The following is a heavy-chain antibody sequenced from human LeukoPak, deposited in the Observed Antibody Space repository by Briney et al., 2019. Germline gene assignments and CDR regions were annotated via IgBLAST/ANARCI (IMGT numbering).Heavy chain of an antibody. D-gene: IGHD3-9*01. CDR1: GYTFTSHG. V-gene: IGHV1-18*01. CDR2: ISAYNGNT. Sequence: ASVKVSCKASGYTFTSHGISWVRQAPGQGLEWMAWISAYNGNTNYAQKLQGRVTMTTDTSTSTAYMELRSLRSDDTAVYYCARGYGSWVLRYSEGWFDPWGQGTLVTVSS. J-gene: IGHJ5*02. CDR3: ARGYGSWVLRYSEGWFDP.